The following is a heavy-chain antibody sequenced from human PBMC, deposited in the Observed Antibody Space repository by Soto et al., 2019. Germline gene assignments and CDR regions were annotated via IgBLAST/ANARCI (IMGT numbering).Heavy chain of an antibody. V-gene: IGHV1-69*01. CDR2: IIPVFGTT. CDR3: AMGGTPYVWFNEY. J-gene: IGHJ4*02. D-gene: IGHD3-16*01. Sequence: QEQLVQSGAEVKKPGSSMKFSCKASGGIFSSFAISWVRQAPGQGLEWMGGIIPVFGTTNYAQKFQDRVTITADESTYTAYMELSRLRTEDTAMYYCAMGGTPYVWFNEYWGQGTLVTVSS. CDR1: GGIFSSFA.